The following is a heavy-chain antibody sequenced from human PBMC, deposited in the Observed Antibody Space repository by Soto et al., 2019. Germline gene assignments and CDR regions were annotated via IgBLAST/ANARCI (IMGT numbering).Heavy chain of an antibody. CDR3: ARGQEYSPSGWYSRSFDY. CDR1: GGTFSSYA. J-gene: IGHJ4*02. D-gene: IGHD6-19*01. V-gene: IGHV1-69*06. Sequence: QVQLVQSGAEVKKPGSSVKVSCKASGGTFSSYAISWVRQAPGRGLEWMGGIIPIFGTANYAQKFQGRVTITADKSTSTAYMELSSLRSEDTAVYYCARGQEYSPSGWYSRSFDYWGQGTLVTVSS. CDR2: IIPIFGTA.